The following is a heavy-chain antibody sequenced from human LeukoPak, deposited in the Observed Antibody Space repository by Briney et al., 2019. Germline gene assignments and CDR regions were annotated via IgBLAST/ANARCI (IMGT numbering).Heavy chain of an antibody. CDR1: GFIFDNSW. J-gene: IGHJ4*02. CDR3: ARSGRGSSAGFDY. V-gene: IGHV4-59*01. Sequence: GSLRLSCEASGFIFDNSWMTWVRQAPGKGLEWIGYIYYSGSTNYTPSLKSRITISVDTSRNQFSLKLNSVTAADTAVYYCARSGRGSSAGFDYWGQGTLVTVSS. D-gene: IGHD3-10*01. CDR2: IYYSGST.